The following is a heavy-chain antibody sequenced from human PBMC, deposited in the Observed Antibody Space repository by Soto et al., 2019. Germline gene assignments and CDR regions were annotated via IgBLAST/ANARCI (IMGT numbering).Heavy chain of an antibody. D-gene: IGHD3-10*01. J-gene: IGHJ4*02. CDR2: ISGSGGST. V-gene: IGHV3-23*01. Sequence: GGSLRLSCAASGFTFSSYAMSWVRQAPGKGLEWVSAISGSGGSTYYADSVKGRFTISRDNSKNTLYLQMNSLRAEDTAVYYCAKDPAVLWMVRGVMTWIDYWGQGTLVTVSS. CDR1: GFTFSSYA. CDR3: AKDPAVLWMVRGVMTWIDY.